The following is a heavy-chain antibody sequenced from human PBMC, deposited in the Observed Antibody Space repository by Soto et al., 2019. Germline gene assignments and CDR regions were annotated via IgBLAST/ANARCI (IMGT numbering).Heavy chain of an antibody. CDR1: GYTFTSYG. V-gene: IGHV1-18*01. Sequence: ASVKVSCKASGYTFTSYGISWVRQAPGQGLEWMGWISAYNGNTNYAQKFQGRVTVTADESTSTAYMELRGLRSDDTAVYYCARDNDRPQLGGNYYHTLDVWGQGTTVTVSS. CDR3: ARDNDRPQLGGNYYHTLDV. D-gene: IGHD1-1*01. CDR2: ISAYNGNT. J-gene: IGHJ6*02.